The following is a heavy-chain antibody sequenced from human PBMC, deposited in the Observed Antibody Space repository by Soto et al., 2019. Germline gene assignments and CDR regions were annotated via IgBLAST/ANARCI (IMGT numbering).Heavy chain of an antibody. CDR1: GYTFTSYD. Sequence: QVQLVQSGAEVKKPGASVKVSCKASGYTFTSYDINWVRQATGQGLEWMGWMNPNSGNTGYAQKFQGRVTMTRNTSISTAYMELSSLRSEDTAEYYCAGGQDLGYYYGMDVWGQGTTVTVSS. J-gene: IGHJ6*02. D-gene: IGHD3-10*01. CDR2: MNPNSGNT. CDR3: AGGQDLGYYYGMDV. V-gene: IGHV1-8*01.